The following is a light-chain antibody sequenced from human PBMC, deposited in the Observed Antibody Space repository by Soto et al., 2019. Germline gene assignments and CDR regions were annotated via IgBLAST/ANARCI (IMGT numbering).Light chain of an antibody. J-gene: IGKJ1*01. V-gene: IGKV3-20*01. CDR2: GAS. CDR1: QSISSTH. CDR3: QQYGSSPGT. Sequence: IVLTQSPDTLSVSPGERATLSCRASQSISSTHLVWYQQKPGQAPSLLIFGASSRATGIPDRFSGSGSGTDFTLTISGLEPGDFAVYYCQQYGSSPGTFGQGTKVDIK.